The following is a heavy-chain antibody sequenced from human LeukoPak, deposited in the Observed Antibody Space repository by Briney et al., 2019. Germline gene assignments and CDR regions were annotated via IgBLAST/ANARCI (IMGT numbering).Heavy chain of an antibody. J-gene: IGHJ5*02. CDR3: TRVVSGWFDP. CDR2: IRRKAYGGTT. Sequence: GGSLRLSCTASESTFGDYAMSWVRQAPGKGLEWVSFIRRKAYGGTTEYAASVKGRFTISRDDSKSIAYLQMSSLKTEDTAVYYCTRVVSGWFDPWGQGTLVTVSS. V-gene: IGHV3-49*04. CDR1: ESTFGDYA. D-gene: IGHD6-25*01.